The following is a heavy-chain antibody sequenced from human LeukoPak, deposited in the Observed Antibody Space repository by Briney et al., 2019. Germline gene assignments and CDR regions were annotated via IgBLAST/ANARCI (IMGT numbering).Heavy chain of an antibody. V-gene: IGHV3-21*01. D-gene: IGHD5-18*01. J-gene: IGHJ4*02. Sequence: GGSLRLSCAATGFTFSSYSMNWVRQAPGKGLEWVSSISSSSSYIYYADSVKGRFTISRDNAKNSLYLQMNSLRAEDTAVYYCARDSGYSYGFPFDYWGQGTLATVSS. CDR3: ARDSGYSYGFPFDY. CDR2: ISSSSSYI. CDR1: GFTFSSYS.